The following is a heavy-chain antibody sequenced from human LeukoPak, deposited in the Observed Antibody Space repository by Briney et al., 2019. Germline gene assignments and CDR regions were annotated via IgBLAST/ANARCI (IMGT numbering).Heavy chain of an antibody. CDR2: IYYSGST. V-gene: IGHV4-31*03. D-gene: IGHD2-15*01. CDR1: GGSISSGGYY. CDR3: ASYCSGGSCYPNDAFDI. Sequence: PSETLSLTCTVSGGSISSGGYYWSWIRQHPGKGLEWIGYIYYSGSTYYNPSLKSRVTISVDRSKNQFSLKLSSVTAADTAVYYCASYCSGGSCYPNDAFDIWGQGTMVTVSS. J-gene: IGHJ3*02.